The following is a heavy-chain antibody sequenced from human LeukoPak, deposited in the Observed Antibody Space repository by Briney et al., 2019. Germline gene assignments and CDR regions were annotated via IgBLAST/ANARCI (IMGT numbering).Heavy chain of an antibody. D-gene: IGHD3-16*01. CDR1: GFTFRSYA. Sequence: PGGSLRLSCAASGFTFRSYAMSWVRQGPGKGLEWVSTLSGSGGSTYYADSVKGRFTISRDNAKNSLYLQMNSLRAEDTAVYYCAREGRRGGYYYYGMDVWGQGTTVTVSS. J-gene: IGHJ6*02. CDR3: AREGRRGGYYYYGMDV. CDR2: LSGSGGST. V-gene: IGHV3-23*01.